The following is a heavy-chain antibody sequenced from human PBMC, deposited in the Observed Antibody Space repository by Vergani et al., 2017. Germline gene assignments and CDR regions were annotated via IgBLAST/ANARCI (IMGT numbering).Heavy chain of an antibody. V-gene: IGHV1-8*01. Sequence: QVQLVQSGAEVKKPGASVKVSCKASGYTFTSYDINWVRQATGQGLEWMGWMNPNSGNTGYAQKFQGRVTMTRNTAISTAYMELSSLRSADTAVYYCASGSRGIQRWCAFGRPVGSYYMDYWGQGTLVTVSS. CDR1: GYTFTSYD. D-gene: IGHD5-18*01. CDR2: MNPNSGNT. J-gene: IGHJ4*02. CDR3: ASGSRGIQRWCAFGRPVGSYYMDY.